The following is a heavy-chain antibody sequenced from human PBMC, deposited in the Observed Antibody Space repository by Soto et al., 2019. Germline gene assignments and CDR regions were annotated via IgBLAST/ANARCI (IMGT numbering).Heavy chain of an antibody. CDR3: AKDRVDTGYSSGWRPHYYYYGMDV. D-gene: IGHD6-19*01. CDR1: GFTFSSYA. J-gene: IGHJ6*02. CDR2: ISGSGGST. Sequence: GGSLRLSCAASGFTFSSYAMSWVRQAPGKGLEWVSAISGSGGSTYYADSVKGRFTISRDNSKNTLYLQMNSLRAEDTAVYYCAKDRVDTGYSSGWRPHYYYYGMDVWGQGTTVTVSS. V-gene: IGHV3-23*01.